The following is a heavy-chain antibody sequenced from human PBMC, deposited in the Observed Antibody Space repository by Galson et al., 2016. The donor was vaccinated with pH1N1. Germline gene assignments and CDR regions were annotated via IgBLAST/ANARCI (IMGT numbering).Heavy chain of an antibody. Sequence: SVKVSCKASGYIFTGFYVHWVRQAPGQGLEWMGWISPYNGNTNYAQKLQAWVTMTGDTSISTAYMELYGLKSDDTAVYYCARDPRGPCSSATCATTYYFGMDVWGQGTTVIVSS. J-gene: IGHJ6*02. CDR3: ARDPRGPCSSATCATTYYFGMDV. CDR1: GYIFTGFY. V-gene: IGHV1-2*04. D-gene: IGHD1-26*01. CDR2: ISPYNGNT.